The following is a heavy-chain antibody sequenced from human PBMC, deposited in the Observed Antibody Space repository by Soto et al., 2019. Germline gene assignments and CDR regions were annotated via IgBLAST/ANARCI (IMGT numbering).Heavy chain of an antibody. CDR3: AREGDGTTGYYQDY. CDR2: VNSDESST. CDR1: GFTFSSYW. J-gene: IGHJ4*01. V-gene: IGHV3-74*03. Sequence: GGSLRLSCAASGFTFSSYWMHWVRQAPGKGLVWVSRVNSDESSTTYADSVKGRFTISRDNAKKTLYLQMNSLRVEDTAVYYCAREGDGTTGYYQDYWGHGTLVTVSS. D-gene: IGHD3-22*01.